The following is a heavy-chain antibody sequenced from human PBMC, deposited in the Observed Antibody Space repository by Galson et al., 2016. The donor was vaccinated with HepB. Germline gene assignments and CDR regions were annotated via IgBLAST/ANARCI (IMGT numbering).Heavy chain of an antibody. D-gene: IGHD5-18*01. Sequence: SETLSLTCTVSGASITGYYWNWVWQPPGKGLEWIGYIYHGGSTNYNPSLKSRVTVSLDTSKNQFSLKLYSVTAADTAMYYCAREIGYSYGSNTYYYGMDVWGQGTTVTVSS. CDR2: IYHGGST. V-gene: IGHV4-59*01. J-gene: IGHJ6*02. CDR1: GASITGYY. CDR3: AREIGYSYGSNTYYYGMDV.